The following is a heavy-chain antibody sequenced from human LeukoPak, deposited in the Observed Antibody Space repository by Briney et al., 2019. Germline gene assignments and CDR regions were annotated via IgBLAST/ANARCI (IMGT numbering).Heavy chain of an antibody. CDR2: ISTSGTTK. V-gene: IGHV3-48*03. CDR1: GFTFSNYE. J-gene: IGHJ4*02. D-gene: IGHD1-1*01. CDR3: ARTSWNDIPYLDY. Sequence: GGSLRLSCAVSGFTFSNYEINWVRQAPGKGLEWVSYISTSGTTKYYADSVKGRLTISRDNARNSLYLQMNSLRAEDTAIYYCARTSWNDIPYLDYWGQGTLVTVSS.